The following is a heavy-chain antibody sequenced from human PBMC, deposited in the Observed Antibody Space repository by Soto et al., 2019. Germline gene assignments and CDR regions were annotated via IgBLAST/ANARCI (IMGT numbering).Heavy chain of an antibody. V-gene: IGHV4-59*13. D-gene: IGHD3-22*01. J-gene: IGHJ4*02. Sequence: SETLSLTRSVSCGTNGDYSWNWIRQPPGRGLEWIGCIFYSGETKYNPSHSLWSRVTISTDTSKNQVSLTLTSVTAADTAVYYCARGSHSKFERPIVWGQGTLVT. CDR2: IFYSGET. CDR1: CGTNGDYS. CDR3: ARGSHSKFERPIV.